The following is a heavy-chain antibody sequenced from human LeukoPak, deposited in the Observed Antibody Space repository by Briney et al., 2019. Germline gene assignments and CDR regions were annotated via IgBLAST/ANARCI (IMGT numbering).Heavy chain of an antibody. D-gene: IGHD1-26*01. CDR2: ISGSGDNT. Sequence: GGSLRLSCAASGFTFSGFAMSWVRWTPGKGLEWVSGISGSGDNTLYADSVKGRFTISRDNSKNTLYLEVYSLRAEDTAIYYCAKMKGHPLPKYYMDVWGQGTTVTVSS. CDR1: GFTFSGFA. J-gene: IGHJ6*01. V-gene: IGHV3-23*01. CDR3: AKMKGHPLPKYYMDV.